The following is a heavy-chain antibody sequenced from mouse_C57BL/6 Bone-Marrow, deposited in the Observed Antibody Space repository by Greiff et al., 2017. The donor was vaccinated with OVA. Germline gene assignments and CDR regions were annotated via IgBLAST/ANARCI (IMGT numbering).Heavy chain of an antibody. V-gene: IGHV1-59*01. CDR3: ARPDYYGSPHFDY. CDR2: IDPSDSYT. Sequence: QVQLQQPGAELVRPGTSVKLSCKASGYTFTSYWMHWVKQRPGQGLEWIGVIDPSDSYTNYNQKFKGKATLTVDTSASTAYMQLSSLTSEDSAVYYCARPDYYGSPHFDYWGQGTTLTVSS. D-gene: IGHD1-1*01. J-gene: IGHJ2*01. CDR1: GYTFTSYW.